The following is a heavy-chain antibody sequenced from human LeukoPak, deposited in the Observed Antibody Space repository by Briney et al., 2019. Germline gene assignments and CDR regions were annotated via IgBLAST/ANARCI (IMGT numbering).Heavy chain of an antibody. CDR3: ARDPYGDRGYFDY. Sequence: PSQTLSLTCAVSGGSISSGGYSWSWIRQPPGKGLEWIGYIYHSGSTYYNPSLKSRVIISVDRSKNQFSLKLSSVTAADTAVYYCARDPYGDRGYFDYWGQGTLVTVSS. CDR1: GGSISSGGYS. D-gene: IGHD4-17*01. J-gene: IGHJ4*02. V-gene: IGHV4-30-2*01. CDR2: IYHSGST.